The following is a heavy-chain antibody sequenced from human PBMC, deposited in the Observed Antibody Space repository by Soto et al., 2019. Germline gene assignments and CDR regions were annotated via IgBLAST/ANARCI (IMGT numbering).Heavy chain of an antibody. CDR2: VYPRDSDT. J-gene: IGHJ4*03. D-gene: IGHD4-17*01. CDR3: ASTPLPDYSNHFDS. Sequence: GAPLKISCTASGYISIDYWIGWVRQMPGKGLEWMGIVYPRDSDTRYSPSFQGQVTISAERFTGTAFLQWSSSKPSDTVLYDCASTPLPDYSNHFDSWGHGTLVTVSS. V-gene: IGHV5-51*01. CDR1: GYISIDYW.